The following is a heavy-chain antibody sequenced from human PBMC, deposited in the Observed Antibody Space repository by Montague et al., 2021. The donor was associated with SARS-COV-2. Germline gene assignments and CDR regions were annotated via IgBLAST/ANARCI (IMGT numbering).Heavy chain of an antibody. CDR3: ARDFVAAVPDRFDS. J-gene: IGHJ4*02. CDR1: GGLISSGNW. Sequence: SETLSLTCAVSGGLISSGNWWSWVRQPPGKGLEWIGEIFHSGAAXYNPSLKSRHTISMDKSKNEFSLKLNSVTAADTAMYYCARDFVAAVPDRFDSWGQGVLVTVSS. CDR2: IFHSGAA. V-gene: IGHV4/OR15-8*02. D-gene: IGHD6-13*01.